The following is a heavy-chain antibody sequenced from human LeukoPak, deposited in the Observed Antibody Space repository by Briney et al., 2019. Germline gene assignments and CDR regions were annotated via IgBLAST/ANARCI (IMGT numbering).Heavy chain of an antibody. CDR2: ISSSSSTI. D-gene: IGHD1-1*01. V-gene: IGHV3-48*01. J-gene: IGHJ4*02. CDR3: AREKGRRERSYFDY. CDR1: GFTSSSYS. Sequence: GGSLRLPGAASGFTSSSYSMNWVRKAPGKGREWVSYISSSSSTIYYADSVKGRFTISRDNAKNSLYLQMNSLRAEDTAVYYCAREKGRRERSYFDYWGQGTLVTVSS.